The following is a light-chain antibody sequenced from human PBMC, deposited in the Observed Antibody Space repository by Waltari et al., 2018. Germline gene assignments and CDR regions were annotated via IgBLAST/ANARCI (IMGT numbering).Light chain of an antibody. J-gene: IGKJ4*01. CDR2: ASS. CDR1: RGIFNA. Sequence: DIQMTQSPSSLSASVVDRVTLISRASRGIFNALAWYQQKPGKAPKLLLYASSTLRSGVPSRFSGSGSGTDYTLTIDSLQPEDFATYYCQQYFTAPLTFGGGSKVEMK. CDR3: QQYFTAPLT. V-gene: IGKV1-NL1*01.